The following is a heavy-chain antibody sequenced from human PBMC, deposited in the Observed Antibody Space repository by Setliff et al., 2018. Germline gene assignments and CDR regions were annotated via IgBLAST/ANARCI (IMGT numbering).Heavy chain of an antibody. CDR2: IWYDGSHQ. CDR1: GFTFGHYP. D-gene: IGHD2-21*02. J-gene: IGHJ6*02. V-gene: IGHV3-33*08. CDR3: ARNWATAQHYYYGMDV. Sequence: GGSLRLSCAASGFTFGHYPMHWVRQAPGKGLEWVAVIWYDGSHQYYADSVKGRFTISRDNSENTLYLQMNSLRAEDTAVYYCARNWATAQHYYYGMDVWGQGTTVTVSS.